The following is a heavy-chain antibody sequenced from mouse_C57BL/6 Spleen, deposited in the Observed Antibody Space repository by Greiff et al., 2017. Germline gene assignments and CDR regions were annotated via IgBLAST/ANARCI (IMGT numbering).Heavy chain of an antibody. J-gene: IGHJ4*01. CDR1: GYAFSSYW. D-gene: IGHD1-1*01. Sequence: VQLQQSGAELVKPGASVTISCKASGYAFSSYWMNWVKQRPGKGLEWIGQIYPGDGGTNYNGKFKGKATLTADKSSSTAYMQLRSLTSEDSAVYFCARDITTVVATDYAMDYWGQGTSVTVSA. CDR2: IYPGDGGT. V-gene: IGHV1-80*01. CDR3: ARDITTVVATDYAMDY.